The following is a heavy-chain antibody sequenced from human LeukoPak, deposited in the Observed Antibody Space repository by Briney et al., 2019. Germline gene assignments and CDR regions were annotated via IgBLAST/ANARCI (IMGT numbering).Heavy chain of an antibody. CDR3: ARGPSQYYYYYGMDV. CDR2: IYTSGST. V-gene: IGHV4-4*07. CDR1: GGSISSYY. J-gene: IGHJ6*02. Sequence: SETLSLTCTVSGGSISSYYWSWIRQPAGKGLEWIGRIYTSGSTNYNPSLKSRVTMSVDTSKNQFSLRLSSVTAADTAVYYCARGPSQYYYYYGMDVWGQGTTVTVSS.